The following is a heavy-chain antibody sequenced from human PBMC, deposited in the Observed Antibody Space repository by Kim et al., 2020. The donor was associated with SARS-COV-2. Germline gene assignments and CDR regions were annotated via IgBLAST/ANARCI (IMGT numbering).Heavy chain of an antibody. Sequence: GGSLRLSCVASGFSFSRFSMSWVRQAPGKGLELLAARGYGRTYYPASVKGRLTISRDNSKNTLYLDMNSLRAEDTAVYYCAKRVTLAGLNAFDGWGHGT. V-gene: IGHV3-23*01. CDR2: RGYGRT. J-gene: IGHJ3*01. CDR3: AKRVTLAGLNAFDG. CDR1: GFSFSRFS. D-gene: IGHD6-19*01.